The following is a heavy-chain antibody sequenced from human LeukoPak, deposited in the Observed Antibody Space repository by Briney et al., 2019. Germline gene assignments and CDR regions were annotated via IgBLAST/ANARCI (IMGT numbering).Heavy chain of an antibody. CDR3: ARRLEYSGSKGVFDY. D-gene: IGHD1-26*01. CDR2: IYSGGYT. Sequence: GGSLRLSCAASGVTVTTNYMTWVRQAPGKGLEWVSIIYSGGYTDYADSVKGRFTISRDNSKNTLDLHMNSLRAEDTAVYYCARRLEYSGSKGVFDYSGQGTLVTVSS. V-gene: IGHV3-66*01. J-gene: IGHJ4*02. CDR1: GVTVTTNY.